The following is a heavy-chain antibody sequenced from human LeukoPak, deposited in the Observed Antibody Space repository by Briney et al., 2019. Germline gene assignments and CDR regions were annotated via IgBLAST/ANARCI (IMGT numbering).Heavy chain of an antibody. V-gene: IGHV2-5*02. D-gene: IGHD3-22*01. J-gene: IGHJ4*02. CDR3: AHYEYYYDSSGSYFDY. Sequence: SGPTLVNPPQTLTLTCTFSGFSLSTSGVGVGWIRQPPGKALEWLALIYWDDDKRYSPSLKSRLTITKDTSKNQVVLTMTNMDPVDTATYHCAHYEYYYDSSGSYFDYWGQGTLVTVSS. CDR1: GFSLSTSGVG. CDR2: IYWDDDK.